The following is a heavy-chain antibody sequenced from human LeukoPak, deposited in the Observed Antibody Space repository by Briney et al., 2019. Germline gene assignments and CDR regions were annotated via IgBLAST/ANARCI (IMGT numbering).Heavy chain of an antibody. V-gene: IGHV3-7*05. D-gene: IGHD3-10*01. CDR2: INQDGSAK. CDR1: GFTVSAYW. J-gene: IGHJ3*02. CDR3: AREGNEYSYGLDI. Sequence: PGGSLRLSCAASGFTVSAYWMTWVRQAPGKGLEWVTTINQDGSAKSYVDSVKGRFTISRDNAKNSLYLQMNSLRAEDTAVYYCAREGNEYSYGLDIWGQGTMATVSS.